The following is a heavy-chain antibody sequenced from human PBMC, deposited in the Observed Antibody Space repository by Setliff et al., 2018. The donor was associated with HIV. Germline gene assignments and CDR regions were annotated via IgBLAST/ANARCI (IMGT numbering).Heavy chain of an antibody. D-gene: IGHD3-16*01. CDR1: GYSISSGYY. CDR2: IYQSGST. CDR3: ARVSYDYASYYMDV. V-gene: IGHV4-38-2*01. Sequence: ETLSLTCAVSGYSISSGYYWGWIRQPPGKGLEWIGTIYQSGSTYYNPSLKSRVTISLDTSKNQFSLKLSSVTAADTAVYYCARVSYDYASYYMDVWGKGTTVTVSS. J-gene: IGHJ6*03.